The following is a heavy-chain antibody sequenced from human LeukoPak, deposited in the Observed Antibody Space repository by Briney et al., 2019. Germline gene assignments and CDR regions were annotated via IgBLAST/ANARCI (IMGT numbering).Heavy chain of an antibody. CDR1: GFDFSSNW. CDR2: IKGDGIST. J-gene: IGHJ4*02. Sequence: GGSLRLSCAASGFDFSSNWMHWVRHAPGQGLVWGSRIKGDGISTNYADSVTGRFTISRHIAKTTLYLQMNSLRAEHTGVYYCAKDHYWSIDYWGRGTLVTVSS. V-gene: IGHV3-74*01. D-gene: IGHD3-3*01. CDR3: AKDHYWSIDY.